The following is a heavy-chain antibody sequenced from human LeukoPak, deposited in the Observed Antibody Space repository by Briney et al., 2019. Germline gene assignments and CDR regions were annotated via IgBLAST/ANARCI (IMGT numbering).Heavy chain of an antibody. Sequence: GGSLRLSCAASGFTFSSYGMHWVRQAPGKGLEWVAVIWYDGSNKYYADSVKGRFTISRDNSKNTLYLQMNSLRAEDTAVYYCARDPWWTDSSSWADFDYWGQGTLVTVSS. CDR2: IWYDGSNK. D-gene: IGHD6-13*01. J-gene: IGHJ4*02. V-gene: IGHV3-33*01. CDR3: ARDPWWTDSSSWADFDY. CDR1: GFTFSSYG.